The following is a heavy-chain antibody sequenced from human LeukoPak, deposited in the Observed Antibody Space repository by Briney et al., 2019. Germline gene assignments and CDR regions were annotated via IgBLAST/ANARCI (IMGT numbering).Heavy chain of an antibody. Sequence: SETLSLTCTVSGGSISSSSYYWSWIRQPAGKGLEWIGRIYTSGSTNYNPSLKSRVTMSVDTSKNQFSLKLSSVTAADTAVYYCARDDPIRYCSSTSCYALDYWGQGTLVTVSS. D-gene: IGHD2-2*01. J-gene: IGHJ4*02. V-gene: IGHV4-61*02. CDR2: IYTSGST. CDR3: ARDDPIRYCSSTSCYALDY. CDR1: GGSISSSSYY.